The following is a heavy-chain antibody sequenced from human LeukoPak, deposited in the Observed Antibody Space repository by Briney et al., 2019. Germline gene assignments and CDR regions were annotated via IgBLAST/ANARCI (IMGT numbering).Heavy chain of an antibody. CDR2: FHNSGTS. CDR3: TRGAGWLIDY. CDR1: DDSISDYY. V-gene: IGHV4-59*01. D-gene: IGHD3-16*01. Sequence: NTSETLSLTCTVSDDSISDYYRGWIRQPPGKGLEWIGYFHNSGTSTYNPSLKSRVTISADTSKNQFFLKLNSLTTADTAVYYCTRGAGWLIDYWGQGILVTVSS. J-gene: IGHJ4*02.